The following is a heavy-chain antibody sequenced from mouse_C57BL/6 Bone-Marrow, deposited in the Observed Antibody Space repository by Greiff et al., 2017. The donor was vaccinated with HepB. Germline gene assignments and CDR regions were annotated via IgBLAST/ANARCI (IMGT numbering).Heavy chain of an antibody. CDR2: IRNKANGYTT. CDR1: GFTFTDYY. CDR3: ARLRYFDY. Sequence: EVQLQESGGGLVQPGGSLSLSCAASGFTFTDYYMSWVRQPPGKALEWLGFIRNKANGYTTEYSASVKGRFTISRDNSQSILYLQMHALRAEDSATYYCARLRYFDYWGQGTTLTVSS. J-gene: IGHJ2*01. V-gene: IGHV7-3*01.